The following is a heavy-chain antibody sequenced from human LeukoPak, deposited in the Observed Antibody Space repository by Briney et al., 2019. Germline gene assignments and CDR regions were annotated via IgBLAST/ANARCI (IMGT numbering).Heavy chain of an antibody. CDR3: AKDSSPDSSGYYENYFDY. Sequence: PGRSLRLSCAASGFTFSSYGMHWVRQAPGKGLEWVAVISYDGSNKYYADSVKGRFTISRDNSKNTLYLQMNSLRAEDTVVYYCAKDSSPDSSGYYENYFDYWGQGTLVTVSS. V-gene: IGHV3-30*18. CDR1: GFTFSSYG. CDR2: ISYDGSNK. J-gene: IGHJ4*02. D-gene: IGHD3-22*01.